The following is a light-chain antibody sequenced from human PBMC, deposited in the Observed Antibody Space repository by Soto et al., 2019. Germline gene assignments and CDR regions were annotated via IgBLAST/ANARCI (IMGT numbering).Light chain of an antibody. CDR3: QQSYSNPT. V-gene: IGKV1-39*01. J-gene: IGKJ1*01. CDR1: QNTITY. Sequence: DVQLTQSPSSLSVFVGDSVTVTCRASQNTITYLHWYHQKPGEAPTLLINAASTLQSGVPSRFSGSGSGTDFTLTINSLQPEDVGTYYCQQSYSNPTFGQGTTVEIK. CDR2: AAS.